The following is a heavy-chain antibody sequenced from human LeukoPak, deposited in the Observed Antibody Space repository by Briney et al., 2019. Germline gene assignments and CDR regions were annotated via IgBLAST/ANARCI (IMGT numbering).Heavy chain of an antibody. J-gene: IGHJ4*02. CDR3: ARGYSSRWPDF. V-gene: IGHV3-53*01. CDR1: GFTVSASY. CDR2: IYGGGTT. D-gene: IGHD6-13*01. Sequence: GGSLRLSCAASGFTVSASYMNWVRQAPGKGLEWVSVIYGGGTTYYTDSVRGRFTISRDNSKNTLYLQMNSLRAEDTALYFCARGYSSRWPDFWGQGTLVTVSS.